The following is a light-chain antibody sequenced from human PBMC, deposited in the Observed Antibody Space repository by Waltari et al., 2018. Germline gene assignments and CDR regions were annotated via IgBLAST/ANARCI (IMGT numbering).Light chain of an antibody. CDR2: GIS. CDR1: QIISNNY. V-gene: IGKV3-20*01. CDR3: QQFGGSPKYT. J-gene: IGKJ2*01. Sequence: EIVLTQSPGTLSLSPGERATLSCRASQIISNNYLAWYQAKPGQAPRPLIYGISHRATGIPDRFSGGGSGTEFTLTISRLEPEDFAVYYCQQFGGSPKYTFGQGTKLEIK.